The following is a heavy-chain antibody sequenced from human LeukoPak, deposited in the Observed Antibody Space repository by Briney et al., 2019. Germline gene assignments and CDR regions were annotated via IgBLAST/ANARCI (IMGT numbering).Heavy chain of an antibody. CDR1: GDPISGYY. Sequence: SETLSLTCTVSGDPISGYYWAWIRQPPGKGLEWIGCTYYSASTNYNPSLKSRVTISSDRSQKQFSLKMSSVTAADTAVYYCARGQMTTVSLLDYWGQGVLVTVSS. V-gene: IGHV4-59*01. D-gene: IGHD4-11*01. CDR2: TYYSAST. CDR3: ARGQMTTVSLLDY. J-gene: IGHJ4*02.